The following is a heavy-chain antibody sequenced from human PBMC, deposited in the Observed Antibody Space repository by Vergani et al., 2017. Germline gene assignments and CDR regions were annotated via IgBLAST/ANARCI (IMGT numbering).Heavy chain of an antibody. CDR1: GGSFSGYY. CDR3: ARGKAARYYYYMDV. D-gene: IGHD6-6*01. V-gene: IGHV4-34*11. J-gene: IGHJ6*03. Sequence: QVQLQQWGAGLLKPSETLSLTCAVYGGSFSGYYWSWIRQPPGKGLEWIGYIYYSGSTNYNPSLKSRVTISVDTSKNKFFLKLSSVTAADTAVYYCARGKAARYYYYMDVWGKGTTVTVSS. CDR2: IYYSGST.